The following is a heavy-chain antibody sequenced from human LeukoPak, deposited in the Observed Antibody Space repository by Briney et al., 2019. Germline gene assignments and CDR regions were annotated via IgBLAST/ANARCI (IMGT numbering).Heavy chain of an antibody. D-gene: IGHD2-2*01. J-gene: IGHJ5*02. V-gene: IGHV5-51*01. CDR1: GYSFTSYW. Sequence: GESLKISCKGSGYSFTSYWIGWVRQMPGKGPEWMGIIYPGDSDTRYSPSFQGQVTISADKSISTAYLQWSSLKASDTAMYYCARPVGYCSSTSGHRLGWFDPWGQGTLVTVSS. CDR3: ARPVGYCSSTSGHRLGWFDP. CDR2: IYPGDSDT.